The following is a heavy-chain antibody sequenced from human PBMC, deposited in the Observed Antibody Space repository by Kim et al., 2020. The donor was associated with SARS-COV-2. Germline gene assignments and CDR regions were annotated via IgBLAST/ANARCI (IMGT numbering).Heavy chain of an antibody. J-gene: IGHJ4*02. V-gene: IGHV4-61*07. Sequence: TNYPPSLESRVTISVDTSKNQISLKLSSVTATDTAVYYCARRAMTGYYDYWGPGTLVTVSS. CDR3: ARRAMTGYYDY. CDR2: T. D-gene: IGHD3-9*01.